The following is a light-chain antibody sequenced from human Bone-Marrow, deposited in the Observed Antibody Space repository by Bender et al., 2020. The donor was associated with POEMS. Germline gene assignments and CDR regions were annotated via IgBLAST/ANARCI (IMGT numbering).Light chain of an antibody. Sequence: SYELTQPPSLTVSPGQTANIACSGDKLDNRYTSWYQQKPGLSPVLVIYQDKKRPSGVPERISGSKSGTSASLAISGLQSEDEADYFCATWDASLSGLVFGGGTKLTVL. CDR3: ATWDASLSGLV. V-gene: IGLV3-1*01. CDR1: KLDNRY. J-gene: IGLJ2*01. CDR2: QDK.